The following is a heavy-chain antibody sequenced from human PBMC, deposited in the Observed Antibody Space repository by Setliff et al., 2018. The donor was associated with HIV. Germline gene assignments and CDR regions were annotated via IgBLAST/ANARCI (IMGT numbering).Heavy chain of an antibody. J-gene: IGHJ4*02. V-gene: IGHV1-69*05. CDR3: ARGDFDFWGYFQF. Sequence: SVKVSCKASGGTFSSHAISWVRQAPGQGLEWMGGIIPIFGTANYAQKFQGRVTITRDSSASTVYMEMSSLRSEDTAMFYCARGDFDFWGYFQFWGQGIWVTVSS. CDR2: IIPIFGTA. D-gene: IGHD3-9*01. CDR1: GGTFSSHA.